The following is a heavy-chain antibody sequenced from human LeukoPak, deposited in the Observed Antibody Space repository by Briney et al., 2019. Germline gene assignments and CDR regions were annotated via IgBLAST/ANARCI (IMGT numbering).Heavy chain of an antibody. Sequence: GGSLRLSCAASGFTFSSYSMNWVRQAPGKGLEWVSSISSSSSYIYYADSVKGRFTISRDNAKNSLYLQMNSLRAEDTAVYYCASKGDYGGDLDYWGQGTLVTVSS. CDR1: GFTFSSYS. CDR3: ASKGDYGGDLDY. D-gene: IGHD4-23*01. J-gene: IGHJ4*02. V-gene: IGHV3-21*01. CDR2: ISSSSSYI.